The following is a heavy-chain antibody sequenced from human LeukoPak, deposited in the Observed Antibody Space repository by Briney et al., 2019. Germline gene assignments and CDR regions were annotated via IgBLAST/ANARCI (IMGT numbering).Heavy chain of an antibody. CDR3: VSPRGFSYGYFDY. D-gene: IGHD5-18*01. CDR2: IYYSKNT. J-gene: IGHJ4*02. V-gene: IGHV4-39*01. CDR1: GGSISSSSAY. Sequence: PSESLSLTCTVSGGSISSSSAYWGWIRQPPGKGLEWIGSIYYSKNTYYNPSLKSRVTISADTSKNQFSLTLGSVSATDTAVYYCVSPRGFSYGYFDYWGQGTLVTVSS.